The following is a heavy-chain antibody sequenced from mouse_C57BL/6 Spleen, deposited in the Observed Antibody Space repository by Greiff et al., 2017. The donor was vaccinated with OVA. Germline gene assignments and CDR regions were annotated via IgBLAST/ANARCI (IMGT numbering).Heavy chain of an antibody. CDR2: ISSGSSTI. CDR1: GFTVMYYL. CDR3: ARHDGIYYGYDGDYAMDY. J-gene: IGHJ4*01. Sequence: DVQLQESGGGLVKPGGSLTRCCAASGFTVMYYLIHCHLHSPYNFRSLVAYISSGSSTIYYADTVKGRFTISRDNAKNTLFLQMTSLRSEDTAMYYCARHDGIYYGYDGDYAMDYWGQGTSVTVSS. V-gene: IGHV5-17*01. D-gene: IGHD2-2*01.